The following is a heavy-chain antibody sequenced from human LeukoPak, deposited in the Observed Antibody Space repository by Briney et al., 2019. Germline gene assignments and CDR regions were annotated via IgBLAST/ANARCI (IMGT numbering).Heavy chain of an antibody. CDR2: ISSSSSYI. Sequence: PGGSLRLSCAASGFTVSSYSMNWVRQAPGKGLEWVSSISSSSSYIYYADSVKGRFTISRDNAKNSLYLQMNSLRAEDTAVYYCARDMDLDIVVVVAATALDYWGQGTLVTVSS. D-gene: IGHD2-15*01. CDR3: ARDMDLDIVVVVAATALDY. CDR1: GFTVSSYS. J-gene: IGHJ4*02. V-gene: IGHV3-21*01.